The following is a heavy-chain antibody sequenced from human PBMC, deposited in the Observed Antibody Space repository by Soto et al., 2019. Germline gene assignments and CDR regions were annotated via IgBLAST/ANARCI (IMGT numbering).Heavy chain of an antibody. V-gene: IGHV4-30-4*01. CDR2: IYYSGST. CDR3: ARADSVVNYYSYGMDV. D-gene: IGHD2-15*01. Sequence: SETLSLTCTVSGGSISSGDYYWSWIRQPPGKGLEWIGYIYYSGSTYYNPSLKSRVTISVDTSKKQFSLKLSSVTAADTAVYYCARADSVVNYYSYGMDVWGQGTTVTVYS. CDR1: GGSISSGDYY. J-gene: IGHJ6*02.